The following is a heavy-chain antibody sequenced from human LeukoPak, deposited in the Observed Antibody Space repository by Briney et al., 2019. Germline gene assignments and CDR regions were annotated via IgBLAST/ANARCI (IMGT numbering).Heavy chain of an antibody. V-gene: IGHV3-30-3*01. CDR3: ARVRGYSVDY. CDR1: GFTFSSYA. CDR2: ISYDGSNK. Sequence: GGSLRLSCAASGFTFSSYAMHWVRQAPGKGLEWVAVISYDGSNKYYADSVKGRFTFSRDNAKNTLYLQMNSLRAEDTAVYYCARVRGYSVDYWGQGTLVTVSS. D-gene: IGHD2-15*01. J-gene: IGHJ4*02.